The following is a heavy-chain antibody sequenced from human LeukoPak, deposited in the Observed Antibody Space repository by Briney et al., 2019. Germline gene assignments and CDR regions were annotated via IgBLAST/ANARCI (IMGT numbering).Heavy chain of an antibody. Sequence: ASVTVSCKPSGYTFTGYYMHWVRQAPGHRREWMGWINPNICDTNYAQKPQARVTMTRDTSISTAYMEVSRLRSDDTAVYYCARGAARSSFDYWGQGTVVTVCS. V-gene: IGHV1-2*02. CDR3: ARGAARSSFDY. CDR1: GYTFTGYY. D-gene: IGHD6-6*01. J-gene: IGHJ4*02. CDR2: INPNICDT.